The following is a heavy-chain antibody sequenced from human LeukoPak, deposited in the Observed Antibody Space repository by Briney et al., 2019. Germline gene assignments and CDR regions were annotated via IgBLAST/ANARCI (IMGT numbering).Heavy chain of an antibody. CDR2: IVVGSGNT. V-gene: IGHV1-58*01. J-gene: IGHJ4*02. CDR1: GFTFTSSA. CDR3: AAGRSGTYYSPFDY. D-gene: IGHD1-26*01. Sequence: SVTVSCTASGFTFTSSAVQWVRQARGQRLEWIGWIVVGSGNTNYAQKFQERVTITRDMSTSTAYMELSSLRSDDTAMYYCAAGRSGTYYSPFDYWGQGTLVTVSS.